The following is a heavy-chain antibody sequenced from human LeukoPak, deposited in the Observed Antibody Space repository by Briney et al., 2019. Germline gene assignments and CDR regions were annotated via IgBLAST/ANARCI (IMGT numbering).Heavy chain of an antibody. CDR1: GFTFAEYS. CDR3: TKEHSSGWPTIDC. J-gene: IGHJ4*02. V-gene: IGHV3-43*01. CDR2: INRNGGAI. Sequence: GGSLRLSCSASGFTFAEYSMHWVRQAPGKGLEWVSVINRNGGAIQYADSVKGRFIISRDNSKNSLYLQMNSLRTEDTDLYYCTKEHSSGWPTIDCWGQGTLVTVSS. D-gene: IGHD6-19*01.